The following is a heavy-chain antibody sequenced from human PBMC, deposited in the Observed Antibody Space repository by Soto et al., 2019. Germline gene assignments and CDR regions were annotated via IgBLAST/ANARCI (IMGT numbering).Heavy chain of an antibody. J-gene: IGHJ4*02. D-gene: IGHD1-1*01. V-gene: IGHV3-11*06. CDR3: ASMAGTYPY. CDR1: GFTFSDYY. CDR2: ISPTGTDT. Sequence: GGSLRLSCVASGFTFSDYYMNWIRQAPGKGLEWVTYISPTGTDTKYADSVNGRFTISRDIAKNSLYLQMSSLRAEDTAEYYCASMAGTYPYWGQGTLGTVSS.